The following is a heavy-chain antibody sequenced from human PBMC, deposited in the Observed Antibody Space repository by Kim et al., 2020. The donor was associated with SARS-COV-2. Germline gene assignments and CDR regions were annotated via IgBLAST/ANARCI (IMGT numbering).Heavy chain of an antibody. CDR1: GFTFSSYA. D-gene: IGHD3-22*01. CDR3: AKAPYSITMIVVVIPYNWFDP. V-gene: IGHV3-23*01. Sequence: GGSLRLSCAASGFTFSSYAMSWVRQAPGKGLEWVSAISGSGGSTYYADSVKGRFTISRDNSKNTLYLQMNSLRAEDTAVYYCAKAPYSITMIVVVIPYNWFDPWGQGTLVTVSS. J-gene: IGHJ5*02. CDR2: ISGSGGST.